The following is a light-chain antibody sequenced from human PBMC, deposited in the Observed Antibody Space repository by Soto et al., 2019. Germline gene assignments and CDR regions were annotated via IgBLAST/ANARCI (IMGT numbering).Light chain of an antibody. J-gene: IGKJ2*01. Sequence: EIVLTQSPATLSLSPGERATLSCRASQRVSSYLAWYQQKPGQAPRLLIYDASNRATGIPARFSGSGSGTDFTLTISSLEPEDFAVYYCQQRSHWPPGNTFGQGTKLEIK. CDR1: QRVSSY. CDR2: DAS. CDR3: QQRSHWPPGNT. V-gene: IGKV3-11*01.